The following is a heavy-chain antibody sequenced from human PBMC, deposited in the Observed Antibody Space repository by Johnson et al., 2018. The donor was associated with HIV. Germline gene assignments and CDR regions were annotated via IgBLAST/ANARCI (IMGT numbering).Heavy chain of an antibody. CDR1: AFTFSSYW. CDR3: ARGAVAAGLGAFDI. D-gene: IGHD6-19*01. V-gene: IGHV3-33*08. Sequence: QVQLVESGGGLVQPGGSLRLSCAASAFTFSSYWMSWVRQAPGKGLEWVAFIVYDGSKKYYADSVKGRFTISRDNSKNTLYLQMNSLRAEDTALYYCARGAVAAGLGAFDIWGQGTMVIVSS. CDR2: IVYDGSKK. J-gene: IGHJ3*02.